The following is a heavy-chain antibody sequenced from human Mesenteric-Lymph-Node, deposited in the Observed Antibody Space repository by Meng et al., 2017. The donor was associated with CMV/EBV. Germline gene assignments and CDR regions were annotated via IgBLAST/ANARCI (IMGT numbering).Heavy chain of an antibody. J-gene: IGHJ4*02. CDR1: GFTFSSYA. V-gene: IGHV3-23*01. CDR2: ISGSGGST. D-gene: IGHD3-3*01. Sequence: GESLKISCAASGFTFSSYAMSWVRQAPGKGLEWVSAISGSGGSTYYADSVKGRFTISRDNSKNTLYLQMNSLSAEDTAVYYCAKDRVSYYDFGGGFDYWGQGTLVTVSS. CDR3: AKDRVSYYDFGGGFDY.